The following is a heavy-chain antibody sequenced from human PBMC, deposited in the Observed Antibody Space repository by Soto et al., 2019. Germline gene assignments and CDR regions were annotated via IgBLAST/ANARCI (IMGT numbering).Heavy chain of an antibody. CDR3: ARVGLGAFDAFDV. CDR2: ITEDGSGT. Sequence: GGSLRLSCATSGFTFSSYPIHWVRQAPGKGPVWVSRITEDGSGTTYADSVKGRFTISRDNAKNTLHLQMNSLRAEDTAVYYCARVGLGAFDAFDVWGQGTLVTVSS. D-gene: IGHD1-26*01. V-gene: IGHV3-74*01. J-gene: IGHJ3*01. CDR1: GFTFSSYP.